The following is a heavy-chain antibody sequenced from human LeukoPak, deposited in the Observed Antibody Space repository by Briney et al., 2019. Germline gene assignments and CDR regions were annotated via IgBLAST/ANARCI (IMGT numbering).Heavy chain of an antibody. CDR3: ARDYNWGTDY. CDR2: IKQDGSEK. J-gene: IGHJ4*02. D-gene: IGHD7-27*01. V-gene: IGHV3-7*01. Sequence: GGSLRLSCAASGFTFSSYWMSWVRQAPGKGLEWVANIKQDGSEKYYVDSVKGRFTLSRDNSKNTVDLQMNSLRAEDTALYYCARDYNWGTDYWGQGTLVTVSS. CDR1: GFTFSSYW.